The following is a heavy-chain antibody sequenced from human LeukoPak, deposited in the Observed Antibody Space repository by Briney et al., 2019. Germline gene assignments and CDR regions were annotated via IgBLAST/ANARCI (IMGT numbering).Heavy chain of an antibody. CDR1: GFTFTSYS. V-gene: IGHV3-48*04. CDR2: ISSSGSTI. Sequence: GGSLRLSCAASGFTFTSYSMNWVSQAPGKGLEWVSYISSSGSTIYYADSVKGRFTISRDNANNSLYLQMNSLRAEDTAVYYCARATGDGRHAFDIWGQGTIVTVSS. CDR3: ARATGDGRHAFDI. J-gene: IGHJ3*02. D-gene: IGHD7-27*01.